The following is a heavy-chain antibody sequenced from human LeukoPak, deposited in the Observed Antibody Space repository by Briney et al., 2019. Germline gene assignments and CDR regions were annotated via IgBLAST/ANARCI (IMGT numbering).Heavy chain of an antibody. CDR1: GFTFSSYW. CDR3: AKDHFANGVGYTLDY. J-gene: IGHJ4*02. Sequence: GGSLRLSCAASGFTFSSYWMIWVRQAPGKGLEWVANINQDGSVKYYVDSVKGRFTISRDNAKNSLYLQMNSLRAEDTAVYYCAKDHFANGVGYTLDYWGQGTLVTVSS. CDR2: INQDGSVK. V-gene: IGHV3-7*03. D-gene: IGHD2-8*01.